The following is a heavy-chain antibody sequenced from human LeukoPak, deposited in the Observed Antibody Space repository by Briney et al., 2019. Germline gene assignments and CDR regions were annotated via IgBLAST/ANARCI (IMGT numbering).Heavy chain of an antibody. Sequence: PGGCLRLSFAASGLTFISYAVSWVSQHAGNGREWVSAISGRGGSTNYADSVKGGFTISRDNSKNTLYLQMSSLRAEDTAVYYCAKGGGERVRLRGQSDYWGQGTLVTVSS. CDR2: ISGRGGST. CDR1: GLTFISYA. V-gene: IGHV3-23*01. CDR3: AKGGGERVRLRGQSDY. J-gene: IGHJ4*02. D-gene: IGHD3-16*01.